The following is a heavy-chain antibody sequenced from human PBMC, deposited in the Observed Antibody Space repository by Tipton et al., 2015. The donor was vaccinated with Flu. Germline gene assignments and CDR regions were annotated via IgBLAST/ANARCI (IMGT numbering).Heavy chain of an antibody. CDR3: ARDRVVGAAAGYYYSYYGMDV. D-gene: IGHD1-26*01. Sequence: SLRLSCVASGFTFSSYAMSWVRQVPGKGLEWVSVIIGSGGSTYYADSVKGRFTISRDNSKTTLYLQMNSLRVEDKAVYYCARDRVVGAAAGYYYSYYGMDVWGQGTTVTVSS. V-gene: IGHV3-23*01. J-gene: IGHJ6*02. CDR2: IIGSGGST. CDR1: GFTFSSYA.